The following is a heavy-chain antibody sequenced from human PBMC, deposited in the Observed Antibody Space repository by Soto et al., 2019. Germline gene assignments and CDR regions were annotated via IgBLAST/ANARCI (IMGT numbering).Heavy chain of an antibody. CDR1: GFIFSSYW. D-gene: IGHD1-26*01. CDR2: ITSDGNST. CDR3: ARGAHHTGSHYPSYFDY. Sequence: PGGSLRLSCAASGFIFSSYWMHWVRQAAGKGLVWVSRITSDGNSTTYADSVKGRFTISRDNAKNTLYLQMNSLRAEDTAVYYCARGAHHTGSHYPSYFDYWGKGT. V-gene: IGHV3-74*01. J-gene: IGHJ4*02.